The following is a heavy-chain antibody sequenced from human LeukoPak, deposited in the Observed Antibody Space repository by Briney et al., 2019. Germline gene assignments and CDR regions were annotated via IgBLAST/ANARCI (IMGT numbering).Heavy chain of an antibody. J-gene: IGHJ4*02. CDR2: LTGSGDTT. D-gene: IGHD5-18*01. CDR1: GFSFSTYA. V-gene: IGHV3-23*01. CDR3: AKDYGYTPYYFDY. Sequence: GSLRLSCAASGFSFSTYAMAWVRQPPGKGLQWVSTLTGSGDTTYYAESVKGRFTISRDNSKNTLYLQMNSLRVEDTAIYYCAKDYGYTPYYFDYWGQGTLVTVSS.